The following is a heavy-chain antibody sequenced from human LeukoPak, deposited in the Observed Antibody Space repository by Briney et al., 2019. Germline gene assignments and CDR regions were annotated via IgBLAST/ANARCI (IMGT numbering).Heavy chain of an antibody. V-gene: IGHV3-21*01. CDR2: XXXISSYI. J-gene: IGHJ4*02. Sequence: PGGSLRLSCAASGFTFSSYSMXWVRQAXGXXXXXXXXXXXISSYIYYADSVKGRFTISRDNAKNSLYLQMNSLRAEDTAVYYCARDKSPRAYYGSGNGDYWGQGTLVTVSS. CDR3: ARDKSPRAYYGSGNGDY. D-gene: IGHD3-10*01. CDR1: GFTFSSYS.